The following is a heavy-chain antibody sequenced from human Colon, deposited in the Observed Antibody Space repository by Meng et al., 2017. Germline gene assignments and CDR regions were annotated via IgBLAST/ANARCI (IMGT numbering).Heavy chain of an antibody. J-gene: IGHJ4*02. CDR3: ATDFSPRGDY. CDR2: INTANGNA. Sequence: QVQLVQSGAEVKKPGASVKVSCKASGYSFTTYSMHWARQAPGQGLEWMVWINTANGNAVYSETFQGRLTITRDASASTVNMELSSLGSEDTAVYYCATDFSPRGDYWGQGTLVTVSS. CDR1: GYSFTTYS. V-gene: IGHV1-3*04. D-gene: IGHD3-3*01.